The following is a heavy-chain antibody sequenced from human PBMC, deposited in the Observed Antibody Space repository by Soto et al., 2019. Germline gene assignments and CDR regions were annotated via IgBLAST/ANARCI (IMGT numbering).Heavy chain of an antibody. CDR3: ARPVTTRTGPYLDV. V-gene: IGHV1-69*02. Sequence: QVQLVQYGAEVKKPGSSVKVSCKASGGTFSSYTISWVRQAPGQGREWMGRIIPILGIANYAQKFQGRVTITADKSTSTAYMELSGLRSEDTAVYYCARPVTTRTGPYLDVWGKGTTVTVSS. CDR2: IIPILGIA. J-gene: IGHJ6*04. CDR1: GGTFSSYT. D-gene: IGHD4-4*01.